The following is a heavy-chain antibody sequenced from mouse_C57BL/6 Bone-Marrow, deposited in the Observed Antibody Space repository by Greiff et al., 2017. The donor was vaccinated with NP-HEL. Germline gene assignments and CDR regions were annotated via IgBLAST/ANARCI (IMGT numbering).Heavy chain of an antibody. V-gene: IGHV14-4*01. J-gene: IGHJ4*01. CDR3: TIGYGNPYAMDY. CDR1: GFNFTDYY. Sequence: VQLQQSGAELVRPGASVKLSCTASGFNFTDYYMHWVKQRPEQGLEWIGRIDPESGDTEYTSKFQGKATLTADTSSNTAYLQLSRLTSEDTAVYDSTIGYGNPYAMDYWGQGTSGTVSS. D-gene: IGHD2-10*02. CDR2: IDPESGDT.